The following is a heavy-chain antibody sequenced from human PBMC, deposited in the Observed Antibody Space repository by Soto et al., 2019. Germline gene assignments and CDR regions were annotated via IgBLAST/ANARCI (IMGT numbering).Heavy chain of an antibody. CDR3: AKDRIRITGTTSACDN. CDR1: GFTFSSYA. V-gene: IGHV3-23*01. J-gene: IGHJ4*02. D-gene: IGHD1-7*01. Sequence: PGGSLRLSCAASGFTFSSYAMSWVRQAPGKGLEWVSAISGSGGSTYYADSVKGRFTISRDNSKNTLYLQMNSLRAEDTAVYYCAKDRIRITGTTSACDNWGQGTLVTVSS. CDR2: ISGSGGST.